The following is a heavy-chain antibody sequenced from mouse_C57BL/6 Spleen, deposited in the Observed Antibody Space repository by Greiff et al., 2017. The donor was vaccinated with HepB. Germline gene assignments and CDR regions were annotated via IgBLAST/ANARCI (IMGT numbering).Heavy chain of an antibody. D-gene: IGHD1-1*01. CDR1: GFTFSDYG. CDR3: ANLIDYYGSSHMDYAMDY. Sequence: EVKVVESGGGLVKPGGSLKLSCAASGFTFSDYGMHWVRQAPEKGLEWVAYISSGSSTIYYADTVKGRFTISVDNAKNTLFLQMTSLRSEDTAMYYCANLIDYYGSSHMDYAMDYWGQGTSVTVSS. CDR2: ISSGSSTI. J-gene: IGHJ4*01. V-gene: IGHV5-17*01.